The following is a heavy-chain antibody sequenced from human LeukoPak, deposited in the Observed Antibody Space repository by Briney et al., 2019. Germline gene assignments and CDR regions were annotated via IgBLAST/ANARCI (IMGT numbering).Heavy chain of an antibody. Sequence: PGASVKVSCKASGYTFTSYGISWVRQAPGQGLEWMGWISAHNGNTNYAQKLQGRVTMTTDTSPSTAYMELRALRSDDTAVYYCARDTRRYCSGGSCYSYYWGQGTLVTVSS. CDR1: GYTFTSYG. V-gene: IGHV1-18*01. J-gene: IGHJ4*02. CDR3: ARDTRRYCSGGSCYSYY. D-gene: IGHD2-15*01. CDR2: ISAHNGNT.